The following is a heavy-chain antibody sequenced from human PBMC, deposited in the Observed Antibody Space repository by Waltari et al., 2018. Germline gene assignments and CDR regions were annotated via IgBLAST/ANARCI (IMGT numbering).Heavy chain of an antibody. D-gene: IGHD6-19*01. Sequence: QLQLQESGPGLVKPSETLSLTCTVSGGSISSSSYYWGWIRQPPGKGLEWIGSIYYSGSTYYNPSLKSRVTISVDTSKNQFSLKLSSVTAADTAVYYCASDLGIAVARAFDIWGQGTMVTVSS. V-gene: IGHV4-39*01. CDR2: IYYSGST. J-gene: IGHJ3*02. CDR3: ASDLGIAVARAFDI. CDR1: GGSISSSSYY.